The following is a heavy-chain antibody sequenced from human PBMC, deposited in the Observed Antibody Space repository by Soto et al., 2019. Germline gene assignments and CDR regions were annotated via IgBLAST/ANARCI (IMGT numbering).Heavy chain of an antibody. J-gene: IGHJ6*02. CDR3: ARGLLIAEATNALMRSPFSVDV. V-gene: IGHV4-59*01. CDR2: LSNSGST. CDR1: GGSFSSDY. Sequence: SETLSLTCTVSGGSFSSDYLSWIRQSPEKGLEWIVYLSNSGSTTYNPSLKSRVTFSVYTSKNQFSLKLTSVIAADTAVYYCARGLLIAEATNALMRSPFSVDVWGQGTTVTVSS. D-gene: IGHD6-19*01.